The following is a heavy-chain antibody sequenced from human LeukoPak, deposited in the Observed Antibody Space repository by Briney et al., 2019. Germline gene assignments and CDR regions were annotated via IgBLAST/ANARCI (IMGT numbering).Heavy chain of an antibody. CDR3: ARDGRIVVVVPAAAEGPYYYGMDV. J-gene: IGHJ6*02. Sequence: ASVKVSCKASGYTFTSYGISWVRQAPGQGLEWMGWISAYNGNTNYAQKLQGRVTMTTDTSTSTAYMELRSLRSDDTAMYYCARDGRIVVVVPAAAEGPYYYGMDVWGQGTTVTVSS. CDR2: ISAYNGNT. V-gene: IGHV1-18*01. D-gene: IGHD2-2*01. CDR1: GYTFTSYG.